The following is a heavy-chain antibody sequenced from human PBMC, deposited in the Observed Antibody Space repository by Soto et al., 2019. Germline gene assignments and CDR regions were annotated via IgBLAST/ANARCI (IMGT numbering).Heavy chain of an antibody. CDR1: GFTFSSYA. Sequence: PGGSLRLSCAASGFTFSSYAMSWVRQAPGKGLEWVSAISGSGGSTYYADSVKGRFTISRDNPKNTLYLQMNSLRAEDTAVYYCAKSTYYDFWSGPRQGLRYFDYWGQGTLVTVSS. CDR2: ISGSGGST. CDR3: AKSTYYDFWSGPRQGLRYFDY. V-gene: IGHV3-23*01. J-gene: IGHJ4*02. D-gene: IGHD3-3*01.